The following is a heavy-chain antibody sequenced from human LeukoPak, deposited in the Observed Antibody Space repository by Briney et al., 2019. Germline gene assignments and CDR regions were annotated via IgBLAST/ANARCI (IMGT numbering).Heavy chain of an antibody. V-gene: IGHV3-48*02. CDR3: ARDSEIAVLDF. CDR2: ISSSSTVI. J-gene: IGHJ4*02. D-gene: IGHD6-19*01. CDR1: GFTFSTFN. Sequence: GGSLRLSCAASGFTFSTFNMNWVRQAPGKGPEWISYISSSSTVIYYADSVKGRFTISRDNAKNSLYLQMNSLRDDDTAVYYCARDSEIAVLDFWGQGTLVTVSS.